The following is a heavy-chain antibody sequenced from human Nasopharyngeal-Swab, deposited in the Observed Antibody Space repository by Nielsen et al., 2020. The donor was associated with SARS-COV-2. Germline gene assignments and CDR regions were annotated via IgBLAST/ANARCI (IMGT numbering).Heavy chain of an antibody. CDR3: AKASTSSAAGPRPFDY. J-gene: IGHJ4*02. Sequence: GGSLRLSCAASGFTFDDYAMHWVRQAPGKGLEWVSGISWNSGSIGYADSVKGRFTISRDNAENSLYLQMNSLRAEDTALYYCAKASTSSAAGPRPFDYWGQGTLVTVSS. CDR1: GFTFDDYA. V-gene: IGHV3-9*01. CDR2: ISWNSGSI. D-gene: IGHD6-13*01.